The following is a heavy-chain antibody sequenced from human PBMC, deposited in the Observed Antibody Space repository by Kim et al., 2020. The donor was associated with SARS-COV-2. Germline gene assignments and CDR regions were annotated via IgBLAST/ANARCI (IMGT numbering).Heavy chain of an antibody. V-gene: IGHV3-74*01. D-gene: IGHD6-13*01. CDR2: ISADGTTT. Sequence: GGSLRLSCEASGFSFSTYWMHWVRQAPGKGLVWVSRISADGTTTTYAESVKGRLTISRDNARKTLYLQVHSLGVEDTGVYYCVREGLSRSGWWRMDFDYWGHGTLVSVPS. CDR3: VREGLSRSGWWRMDFDY. CDR1: GFSFSTYW. J-gene: IGHJ4*01.